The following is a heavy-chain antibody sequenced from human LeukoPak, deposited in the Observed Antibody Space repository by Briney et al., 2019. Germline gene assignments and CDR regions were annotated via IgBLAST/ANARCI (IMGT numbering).Heavy chain of an antibody. CDR1: GGSISSYY. J-gene: IGHJ6*04. V-gene: IGHV4-59*01. Sequence: SETLSLTCTVSGGSISSYYWSWIRQPPGKGLEWIGYIYYSGSTNYNPSLKSRVTISVDTSKNQFSLKLSSVTAADTAVYYCARAGSSSWTSYHYYGMDVWGKGTTVTVSS. D-gene: IGHD6-13*01. CDR3: ARAGSSSWTSYHYYGMDV. CDR2: IYYSGST.